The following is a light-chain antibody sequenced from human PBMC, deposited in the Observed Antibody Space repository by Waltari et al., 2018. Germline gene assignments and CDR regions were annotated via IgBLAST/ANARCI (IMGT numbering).Light chain of an antibody. Sequence: QSALTQPASVSGSPGQSITISCTGTSNDVGGYNYVSWYQQHPGKAPKLMIYEVSKRPAGVSNRSSGSRSGNTASLTISGLQAEDEANYYCGSYRDISHVIFGGGTKLAV. V-gene: IGLV2-14*01. CDR1: SNDVGGYNY. CDR3: GSYRDISHVI. J-gene: IGLJ2*01. CDR2: EVS.